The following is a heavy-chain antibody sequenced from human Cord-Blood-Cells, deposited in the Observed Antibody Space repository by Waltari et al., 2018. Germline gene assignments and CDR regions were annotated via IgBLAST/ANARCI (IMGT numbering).Heavy chain of an antibody. CDR3: ARDRNGGNYFDY. D-gene: IGHD2-15*01. V-gene: IGHV3-21*01. Sequence: EVQLVESGGGLVKPGGSLRLSCSASGFTFSSYSMNLGRQAPGKGLEWVSSISSSSSYIYYADSVKGRFTISRDNAKNSLYLQMNSLRAEDTAVYYCARDRNGGNYFDYWGQGTLVTVSS. CDR1: GFTFSSYS. J-gene: IGHJ4*02. CDR2: ISSSSSYI.